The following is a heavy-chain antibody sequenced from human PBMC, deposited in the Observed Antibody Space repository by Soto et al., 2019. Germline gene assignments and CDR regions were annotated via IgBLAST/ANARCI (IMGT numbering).Heavy chain of an antibody. D-gene: IGHD2-2*01. Sequence: PSETLSLTCTVSGGSISSYYWSWIRQPPGKGLEWIGYIYYSGSTNYNPSLKSRVTISVDKSKNQFSLKLSSVTAADTAVYYCASLPATSEFDYWGQGTLVTVSS. CDR3: ASLPATSEFDY. J-gene: IGHJ4*02. V-gene: IGHV4-59*12. CDR1: GGSISSYY. CDR2: IYYSGST.